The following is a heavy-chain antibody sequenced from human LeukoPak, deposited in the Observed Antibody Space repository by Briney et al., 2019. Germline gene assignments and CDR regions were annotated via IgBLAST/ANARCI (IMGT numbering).Heavy chain of an antibody. V-gene: IGHV1-46*01. D-gene: IGHD5-24*01. CDR2: ISPSGGST. CDR1: GGTFSSYA. J-gene: IGHJ5*02. Sequence: GASVKVSCKASGGTFSSYAISWVRQAPGQGPEWMGVISPSGGSTTYAQKFQGRVTLTRDMSTSTDYLELSSLRSEDTAVYYCARDNSVRDEAWSFNPWGQGTLVTVSS. CDR3: ARDNSVRDEAWSFNP.